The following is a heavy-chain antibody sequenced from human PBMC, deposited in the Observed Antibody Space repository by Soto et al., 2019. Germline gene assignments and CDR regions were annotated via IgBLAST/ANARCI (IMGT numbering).Heavy chain of an antibody. J-gene: IGHJ4*02. Sequence: ASVQVCCKVSGYTFTDNYIHWSQQVPGKGLDWMGLVDPEDGQTAYAEKFQGRVTLSADTSTDTAYMQLSGLKSEDTAVYYCAIRRAYRNSWYYFDSWGQGTLVTVSS. CDR2: VDPEDGQT. CDR1: GYTFTDNY. D-gene: IGHD1-26*01. V-gene: IGHV1-69-2*01. CDR3: AIRRAYRNSWYYFDS.